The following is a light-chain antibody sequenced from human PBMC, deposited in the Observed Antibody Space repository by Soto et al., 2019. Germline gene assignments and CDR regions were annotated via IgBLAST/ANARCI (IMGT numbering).Light chain of an antibody. J-gene: IGLJ1*01. V-gene: IGLV1-44*01. CDR1: SSNIGSKT. Sequence: QSVLTQPPSASGTPGQRITISCSGSSSNIGSKTVNWYQEVPGTAPKLLIYSNNRRPSGVPDRFSGSKSGTSASLAISGLQSADEADYYCAAWDDSLNYVFGTGTKLTVL. CDR3: AAWDDSLNYV. CDR2: SNN.